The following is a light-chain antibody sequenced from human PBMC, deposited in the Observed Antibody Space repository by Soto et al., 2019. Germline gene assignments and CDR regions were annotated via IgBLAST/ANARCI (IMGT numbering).Light chain of an antibody. Sequence: EIVMTQSPATLSVSPGERATLSCRASQSLSSNLAWYQQKPGQAPRLLIYGSSTRATGIPARFSGSGSGTEFTLTISSLQSEDFAVYYCQKYNNWPSITFGQGTRLDIK. CDR2: GSS. CDR3: QKYNNWPSIT. CDR1: QSLSSN. V-gene: IGKV3-15*01. J-gene: IGKJ5*01.